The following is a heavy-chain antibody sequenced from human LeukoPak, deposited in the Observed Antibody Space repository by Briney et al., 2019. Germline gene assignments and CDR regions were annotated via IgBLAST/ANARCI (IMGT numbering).Heavy chain of an antibody. CDR1: GFTFSSYA. D-gene: IGHD2-15*01. CDR2: ISYDGSNK. V-gene: IGHV3-30-3*01. CDR3: ARDRKWSVLYYFDY. Sequence: PGGSLRLSCAASGFTFSSYAMHWVRQAPGKGLEWVAVISYDGSNKYYADSVKGRFTISRDNSKNTPYLQMNSLRAEDTAVYYCARDRKWSVLYYFDYWGQGTLVTVSS. J-gene: IGHJ4*02.